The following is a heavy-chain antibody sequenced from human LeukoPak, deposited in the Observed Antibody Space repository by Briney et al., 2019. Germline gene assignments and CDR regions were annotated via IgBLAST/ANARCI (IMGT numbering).Heavy chain of an antibody. D-gene: IGHD5-24*01. V-gene: IGHV3-23*01. CDR1: GFTFSSYA. CDR3: ANMRAGVRGWLQVPVDY. CDR2: ISGSGGST. J-gene: IGHJ4*02. Sequence: PGGSLRLSCAASGFTFSSYAMSWVRQAPGKGLEWVSAISGSGGSTYYADSVKGRFTISRDNSKNTLYLQMNSLRAEDTAVYYCANMRAGVRGWLQVPVDYWGQGTLVTVSS.